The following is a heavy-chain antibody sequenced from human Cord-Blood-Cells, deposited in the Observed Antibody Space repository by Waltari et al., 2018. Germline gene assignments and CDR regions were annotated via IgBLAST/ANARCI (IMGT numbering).Heavy chain of an antibody. CDR2: IYTSGST. CDR1: GGSISSYY. CDR3: ARDWGIAAAGTWVGYYMDV. D-gene: IGHD6-13*01. Sequence: QVQLQESGPGLVKPSETLSLTCTVSGGSISSYYWSWIRQPAGKGLEWIGRIYTSGSTNYNPPLKSRVTMSVDTSKNQFSLKLSSVTAADTAVYYCARDWGIAAAGTWVGYYMDVWGKGTTVTVSS. V-gene: IGHV4-4*07. J-gene: IGHJ6*03.